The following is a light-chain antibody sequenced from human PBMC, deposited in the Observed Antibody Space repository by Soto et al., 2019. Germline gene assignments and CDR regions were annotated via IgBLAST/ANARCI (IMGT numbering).Light chain of an antibody. CDR3: QQTDSFPRT. J-gene: IGKJ1*01. CDR2: AAS. V-gene: IGKV1-39*01. CDR1: QSISSY. Sequence: DIQMTQSPSSLSASVGDRVTITGGASQSISSYLNWYQHKPGKAPKLLIYAASSLQTGVPSRFSGSRSGTDFALTISSLQREDFATYYCQQTDSFPRTFGQGTKVDIK.